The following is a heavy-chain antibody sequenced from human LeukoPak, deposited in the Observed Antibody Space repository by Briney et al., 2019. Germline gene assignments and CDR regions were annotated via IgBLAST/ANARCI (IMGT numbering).Heavy chain of an antibody. V-gene: IGHV4-59*01. CDR2: IYYSGST. Sequence: SETLSLTCAVYGGSFSGYYWSWIRQPPGKGLEWIGYIYYSGSTNYNDSLKSRVTISVDTSKNQFSLRLTSVTAADTAVYYCAKTGEGDWFDPWGQGTLVTVSS. CDR1: GGSFSGYY. J-gene: IGHJ5*02. CDR3: AKTGEGDWFDP. D-gene: IGHD1-14*01.